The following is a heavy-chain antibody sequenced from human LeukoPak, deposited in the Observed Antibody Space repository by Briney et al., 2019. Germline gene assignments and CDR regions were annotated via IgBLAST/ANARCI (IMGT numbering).Heavy chain of an antibody. CDR1: GFTLSDYY. V-gene: IGHV3-11*04. CDR3: ARETDSAFDI. J-gene: IGHJ3*02. CDR2: ISSSSSSI. Sequence: GGSLRLSCAASGFTLSDYYMSWVRQAPGKGLEWVSNISSSSSSIFYADSVKGRFTISRDNAKNSLDLQMNSLRAEDTAVYYCARETDSAFDIWGQGTMVTVSS.